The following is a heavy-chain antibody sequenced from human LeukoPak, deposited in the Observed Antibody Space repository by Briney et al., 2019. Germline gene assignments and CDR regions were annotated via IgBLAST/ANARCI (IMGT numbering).Heavy chain of an antibody. Sequence: SETLSLTCIVSGYSISSGYYCGWIRQPPGKRLEWVGNIHHSGSTYYNPSLKSRVTISLDTSKNQLSLKLSTVTAADTAVYYFARVAAGIGFFQHWGQGTLVTVSS. V-gene: IGHV4-38-2*02. J-gene: IGHJ1*01. CDR2: IHHSGST. D-gene: IGHD6-13*01. CDR3: ARVAAGIGFFQH. CDR1: GYSISSGYY.